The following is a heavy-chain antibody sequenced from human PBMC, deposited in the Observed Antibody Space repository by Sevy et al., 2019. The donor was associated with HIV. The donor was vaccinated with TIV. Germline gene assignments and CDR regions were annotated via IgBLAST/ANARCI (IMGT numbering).Heavy chain of an antibody. CDR1: GGSISSSSYY. Sequence: SETLSLTCTVSGGSISSSSYYWGWIRQPPGKGLEWIGSIYYSGSTYYNPSLKSRVTISVDTSKNQFSLKLISVTTADTAVYYCASLHLGYCSGGSCYHFDYWGQGTLVTVSS. V-gene: IGHV4-39*01. CDR3: ASLHLGYCSGGSCYHFDY. D-gene: IGHD2-15*01. J-gene: IGHJ4*02. CDR2: IYYSGST.